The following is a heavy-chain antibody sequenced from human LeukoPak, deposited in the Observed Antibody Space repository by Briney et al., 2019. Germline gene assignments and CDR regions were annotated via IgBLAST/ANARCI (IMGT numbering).Heavy chain of an antibody. CDR1: GFPFSTYA. V-gene: IGHV3-23*01. CDR2: ISSSGGDT. J-gene: IGHJ4*02. Sequence: PGGSLRLSCAASGFPFSTYAMSWVRQAPGKGLEWVSVISSSGGDTYYADSVKGRFTISGDNSKNTVYLQMNSLRAEDTALYYCAESGGWYRAFDYWGQGTLVTVSS. D-gene: IGHD6-19*01. CDR3: AESGGWYRAFDY.